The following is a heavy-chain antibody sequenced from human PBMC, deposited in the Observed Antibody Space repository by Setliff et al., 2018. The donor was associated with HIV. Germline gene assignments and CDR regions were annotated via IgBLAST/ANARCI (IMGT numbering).Heavy chain of an antibody. D-gene: IGHD3-3*01. J-gene: IGHJ2*01. CDR2: MNPNSGNT. CDR1: GYTFTGYD. CDR3: ARGQLQWLPTSGYFDL. Sequence: ASVKVSCKASGYTFTGYDINWVRQATGQGLEWMGWMNPNSGNTGYAQKFQGGVTMTRNTSISTAYMELSSLRSEDTAVYYCARGQLQWLPTSGYFDLWGRGTLVTVSS. V-gene: IGHV1-8*02.